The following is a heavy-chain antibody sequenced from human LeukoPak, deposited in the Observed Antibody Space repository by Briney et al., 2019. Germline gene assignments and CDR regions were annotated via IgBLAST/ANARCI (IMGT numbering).Heavy chain of an antibody. Sequence: SETLSLTCAVSGGSISSGGYSWSWIRQPPGKGLEWIGYIYHSGSTYYNPSLKSRVTISVDTSKNQLSLKLSSVTAADTAVYYCARDLLTGFDYWGQGTLVTVSS. J-gene: IGHJ4*02. V-gene: IGHV4-30-2*01. D-gene: IGHD1-20*01. CDR2: IYHSGST. CDR1: GGSISSGGYS. CDR3: ARDLLTGFDY.